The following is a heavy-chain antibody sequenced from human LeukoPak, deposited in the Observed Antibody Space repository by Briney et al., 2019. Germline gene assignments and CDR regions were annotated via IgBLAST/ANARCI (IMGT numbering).Heavy chain of an antibody. CDR2: ISYDGSNK. Sequence: PGRSLRLSCAAPGFTFSSYAMHWVRQAPGKGLEWVAVISYDGSNKYYADSVKGRFTISRDNSKNTLYLQMNSLRAEDTAVYYCASGGYSSGFDYWGQGTLVTVSS. CDR3: ASGGYSSGFDY. D-gene: IGHD5-18*01. V-gene: IGHV3-30*01. CDR1: GFTFSSYA. J-gene: IGHJ4*02.